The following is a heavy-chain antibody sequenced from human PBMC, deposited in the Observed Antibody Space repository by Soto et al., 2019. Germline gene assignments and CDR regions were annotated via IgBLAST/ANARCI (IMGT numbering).Heavy chain of an antibody. J-gene: IGHJ4*02. CDR1: GGSISRYY. CDR3: ARVLAARREFSFYY. CDR2: IYYSGST. V-gene: IGHV4-59*01. D-gene: IGHD6-6*01. Sequence: SETLSLSWTVSGGSISRYYWSLIRQPPGKGLEWIGYIYYSGSTNYNPSLKSRVTISVDTSKNQFSLKLSSVTAADTAVYYCARVLAARREFSFYYCGQGTLVTVSS.